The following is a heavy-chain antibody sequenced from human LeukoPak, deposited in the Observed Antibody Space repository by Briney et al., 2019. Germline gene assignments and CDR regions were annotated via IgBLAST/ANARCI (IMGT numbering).Heavy chain of an antibody. CDR3: ASHQTIAAADY. V-gene: IGHV1-8*03. J-gene: IGHJ4*02. Sequence: EASVKVSCKASGYTFTSNHINWVRQATGHGLEWMGWINPKNGDRGYAQNFQGRVTITRDTSISTAYMELSRLRSDDTAVYYCASHQTIAAADYWGQGTLVTVSS. CDR2: INPKNGDR. D-gene: IGHD6-13*01. CDR1: GYTFTSNH.